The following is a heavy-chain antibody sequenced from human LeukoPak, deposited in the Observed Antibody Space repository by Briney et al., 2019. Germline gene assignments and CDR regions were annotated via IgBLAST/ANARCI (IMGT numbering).Heavy chain of an antibody. D-gene: IGHD2-15*01. Sequence: SETLSLTCTVSGGSISSSSYYWGWIRQPPGKGLEWIGSIYYSGSTYYNPSLKSRVTISADTSKNQFSLKLRSVTAADTAVYYCARRIPGSSVFAFDIWDQGTMVTVSS. J-gene: IGHJ3*02. CDR3: ARRIPGSSVFAFDI. V-gene: IGHV4-39*07. CDR2: IYYSGST. CDR1: GGSISSSSYY.